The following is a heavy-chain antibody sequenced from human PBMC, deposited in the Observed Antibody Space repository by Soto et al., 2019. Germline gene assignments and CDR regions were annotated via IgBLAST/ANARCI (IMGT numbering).Heavy chain of an antibody. D-gene: IGHD6-19*01. J-gene: IGHJ3*02. V-gene: IGHV4-4*02. CDR1: GGSIRSSNW. CDR3: ARDEGSGWYRARDFDI. CDR2: IYHSGST. Sequence: PSETGSITCAVSGGSIRSSNWWSWVRQPPVKGLEWIWEIYHSGSTNYNPSLKSRVTISVDKSKNQFSLKLSSVTAADTAVYYCARDEGSGWYRARDFDIWGQGTMVTVSS.